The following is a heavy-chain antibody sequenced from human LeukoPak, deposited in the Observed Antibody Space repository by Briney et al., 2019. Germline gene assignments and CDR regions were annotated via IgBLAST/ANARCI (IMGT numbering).Heavy chain of an antibody. CDR2: INHSGST. CDR1: GGSFSGYY. Sequence: SETLSLTCAVYGGSFSGYYWSWIRQPPGKGLEWIGEINHSGSTNYNPSPKSRVTISVDTSKNQFSLKLSSVTAADTAVYYCARLVLRFSIVWFDPWGQGTLVTVSS. D-gene: IGHD3-3*01. CDR3: ARLVLRFSIVWFDP. V-gene: IGHV4-34*01. J-gene: IGHJ5*02.